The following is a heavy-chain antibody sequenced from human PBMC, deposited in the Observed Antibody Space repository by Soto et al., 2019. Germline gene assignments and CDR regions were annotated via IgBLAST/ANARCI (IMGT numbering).Heavy chain of an antibody. V-gene: IGHV3-15*07. CDR2: IKSKTDGGTT. CDR1: GFTFSNAW. J-gene: IGHJ4*02. Sequence: LRLSCAASGFTFSNAWMNWVRQAPGKGLEWVGRIKSKTDGGTTDYAAPVKGRFTISRDDSKNTLYLQMNSLKTEDTAVYYCTTDYYDSSGYSNWGQGTLVTVSS. CDR3: TTDYYDSSGYSN. D-gene: IGHD3-22*01.